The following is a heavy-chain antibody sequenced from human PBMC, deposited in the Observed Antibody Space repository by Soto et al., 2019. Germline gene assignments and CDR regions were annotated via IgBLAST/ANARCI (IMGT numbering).Heavy chain of an antibody. CDR1: GFTFSSYG. CDR3: VSPPDAVAVLPFDC. CDR2: ISHEGSKK. V-gene: IGHV3-30*03. Sequence: QVPLVESGGGVVQPGRSLRLSCAASGFTFSSYGMHWVRQAPGKGLEWVAIISHEGSKKYYADSVRGRFTISRDNSQNTLYLQMNSLRAEDTAVYYCVSPPDAVAVLPFDCWGQGTLVTVSS. J-gene: IGHJ4*02. D-gene: IGHD6-19*01.